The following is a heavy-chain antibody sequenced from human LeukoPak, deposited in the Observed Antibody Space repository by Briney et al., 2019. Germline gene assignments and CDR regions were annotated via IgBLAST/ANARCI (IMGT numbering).Heavy chain of an antibody. CDR3: AKEGFDS. J-gene: IGHJ4*02. CDR2: IDSDGSGT. V-gene: IGHV3-74*01. CDR1: GLTLSGYW. Sequence: GGSLRLSWSASGLTLSGYWMHWVRQIPGEGLVWVSRIDSDGSGTSYADSGKGRFTISSDNSKNTLHLQMNSLRAEDTAVYYCAKEGFDSWGQGTLVTVSS.